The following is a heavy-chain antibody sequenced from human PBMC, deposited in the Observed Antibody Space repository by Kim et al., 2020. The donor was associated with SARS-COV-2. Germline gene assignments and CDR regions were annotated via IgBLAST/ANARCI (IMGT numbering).Heavy chain of an antibody. V-gene: IGHV3-66*01. J-gene: IGHJ1*01. Sequence: GGSLRLSCAASGFAVSSNFMSWVRQAPGKGLEWVALIYSVGGTYYADSVKGRFTISRDISKNTLHLQMNDLRPEETAVYYCAKVRGSDYGTGEYFQHWGQGTLVTVSS. CDR3: AKVRGSDYGTGEYFQH. CDR2: IYSVGGT. D-gene: IGHD4-17*01. CDR1: GFAVSSNF.